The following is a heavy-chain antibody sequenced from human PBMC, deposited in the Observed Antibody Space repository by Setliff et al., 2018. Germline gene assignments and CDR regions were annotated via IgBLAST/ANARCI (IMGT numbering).Heavy chain of an antibody. D-gene: IGHD5-12*01. CDR3: ARGMRDGYRSFHY. J-gene: IGHJ4*02. CDR1: GYSISSCYH. V-gene: IGHV4-38-2*01. Sequence: PSETLSLTCAVSGYSISSCYHWAWIRQLPGKGLEWIGTIYHSGSTYFNPSLESRVTLSVDTSKNQFSLKLTSVIAADTAVYYCARGMRDGYRSFHYWGQGTLVTVSS. CDR2: IYHSGST.